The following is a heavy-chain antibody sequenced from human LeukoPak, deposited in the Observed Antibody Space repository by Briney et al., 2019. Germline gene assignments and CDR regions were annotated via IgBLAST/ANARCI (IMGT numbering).Heavy chain of an antibody. V-gene: IGHV1-69*05. D-gene: IGHD3-3*01. J-gene: IGHJ5*02. Sequence: GAAVNVSYKASRGTLSSYAISGVRQAPGQGGEWMGGIIPMFGTANYAQKFQGRVTTTTDESTSTAYMEMSSLTSEDTALYYCARSHYDFWSANWFDPWGQGTLVTVSS. CDR1: RGTLSSYA. CDR2: IIPMFGTA. CDR3: ARSHYDFWSANWFDP.